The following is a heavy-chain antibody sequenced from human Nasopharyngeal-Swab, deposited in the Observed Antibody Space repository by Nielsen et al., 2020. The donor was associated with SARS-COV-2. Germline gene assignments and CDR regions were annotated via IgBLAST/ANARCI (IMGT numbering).Heavy chain of an antibody. CDR2: INAGNGNT. CDR3: ARGGELWTRWGMDV. D-gene: IGHD5-18*01. CDR1: GYTFTSYA. J-gene: IGHJ6*02. Sequence: ASVKVSCKASGYTFTSYAMHWVRQAPGQRLEWMGWINAGNGNTKYSQKFQGRVTITRDTSASTAYMKLSSLRSEDTAVYYCARGGELWTRWGMDVWGQGTTVTVSS. V-gene: IGHV1-3*01.